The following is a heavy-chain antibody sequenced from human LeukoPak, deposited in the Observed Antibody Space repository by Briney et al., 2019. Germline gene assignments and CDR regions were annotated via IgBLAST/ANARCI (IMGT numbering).Heavy chain of an antibody. D-gene: IGHD5-24*01. CDR2: FDPEDGET. Sequence: GASVKVSCKVSGYTLTELSMHWVRQAPGKGLEWMGGFDPEDGETIYAQKFQGRVTMTEDTSTDTAYMGLSSLRSEDTAVYYCATKFLLYGYNYYFDYWGQGTLVTVSS. CDR3: ATKFLLYGYNYYFDY. J-gene: IGHJ4*02. CDR1: GYTLTELS. V-gene: IGHV1-24*01.